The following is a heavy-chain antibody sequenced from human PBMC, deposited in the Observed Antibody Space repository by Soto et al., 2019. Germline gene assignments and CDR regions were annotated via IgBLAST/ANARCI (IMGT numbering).Heavy chain of an antibody. V-gene: IGHV3-21*01. J-gene: IGHJ3*02. D-gene: IGHD6-6*01. CDR2: ISSSSSYI. CDR3: AREAVEYSSSYAFDI. Sequence: EVQLVESGGGLVKPGGSLRLSCEASGFTFSSYSMNWVRQAPGKGLEWVSSISSSSSYIYYADSVKGRFTISRDNAKNSLYLQMNSLRAEDTAVYYCAREAVEYSSSYAFDIWGQGTMVTVSS. CDR1: GFTFSSYS.